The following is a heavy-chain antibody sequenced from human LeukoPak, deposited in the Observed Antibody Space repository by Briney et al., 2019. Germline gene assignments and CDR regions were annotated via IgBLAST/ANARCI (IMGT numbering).Heavy chain of an antibody. CDR2: IRYDGSNK. CDR1: GFTFSSYG. Sequence: PGGSLRLSCAASGFTFSSYGMHWVRQAPGKGLEWVAFIRYDGSNKYYADSVKGRFTISRDNSKNTLYLQMNSLRAEDTAVYYCANGPWSSGWYDVDYWGQGTLVTVSS. J-gene: IGHJ4*02. CDR3: ANGPWSSGWYDVDY. V-gene: IGHV3-30*02. D-gene: IGHD6-19*01.